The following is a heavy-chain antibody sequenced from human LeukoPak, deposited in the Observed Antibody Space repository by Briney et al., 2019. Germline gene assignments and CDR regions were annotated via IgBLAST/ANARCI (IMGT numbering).Heavy chain of an antibody. CDR2: ISSSGSTI. CDR1: GFTFSSYS. J-gene: IGHJ5*02. D-gene: IGHD3-16*01. V-gene: IGHV3-21*01. CDR3: ARDRRGQKNWFDP. Sequence: GGSLRLSCAASGFTFSSYSMNWVRQAPGKGLEWVSSISSSGSTIYYADSVKGRFTISRDNAKNSLYLQMNSLRAEDTAVYYCARDRRGQKNWFDPWGQGTLVTVSS.